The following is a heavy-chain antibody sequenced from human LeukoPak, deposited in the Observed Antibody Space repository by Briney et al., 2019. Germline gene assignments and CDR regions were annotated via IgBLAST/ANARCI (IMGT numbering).Heavy chain of an antibody. D-gene: IGHD3-10*01. J-gene: IGHJ6*02. CDR1: GGSFSGYH. V-gene: IGHV4-34*01. CDR3: ARGRGDLWRDYYYYGMDV. CDR2: INHSGST. Sequence: PETLSLTCAVYGGSFSGYHWSWIRQPPGKGLEWIGEINHSGSTNYNPSLKSRVTISVDTSKNQFSLKLSSVTAADTAVYYCARGRGDLWRDYYYYGMDVWGQGTTVTVSS.